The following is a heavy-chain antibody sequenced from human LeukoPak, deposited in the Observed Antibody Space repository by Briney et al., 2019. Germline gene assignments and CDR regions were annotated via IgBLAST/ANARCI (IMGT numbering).Heavy chain of an antibody. J-gene: IGHJ6*02. D-gene: IGHD3-3*01. CDR3: ARDRARFLEWSPLYYGMDV. Sequence: GGSLRLSCAASGFTFSSYSMNWVRQAPGKGLEWVSSISSSSSYIYYADSVKGRFTISRDNAKNSLYLQMNGLRAEDTAVYYCARDRARFLEWSPLYYGMDVWGQGTTVTVSS. CDR1: GFTFSSYS. V-gene: IGHV3-21*01. CDR2: ISSSSSYI.